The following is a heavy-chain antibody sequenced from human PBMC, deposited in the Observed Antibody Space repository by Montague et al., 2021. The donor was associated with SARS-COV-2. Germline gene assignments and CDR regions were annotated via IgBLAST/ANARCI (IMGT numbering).Heavy chain of an antibody. Sequence: SLRLSCAASGLTFNDYTLNWVRQAPGKGLEWVSSISSSSNYIYYSDSAKGRFTISRDNAKNKLYLQMNSLRAEDTAVYFCAREREVSMLYYYYGMDVWGQGTTVTVSS. CDR2: ISSSSNYI. CDR1: GLTFNDYT. J-gene: IGHJ6*02. D-gene: IGHD2-8*01. V-gene: IGHV3-21*01. CDR3: AREREVSMLYYYYGMDV.